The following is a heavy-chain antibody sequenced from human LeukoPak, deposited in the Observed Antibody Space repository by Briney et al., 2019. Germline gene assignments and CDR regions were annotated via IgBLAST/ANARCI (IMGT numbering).Heavy chain of an antibody. CDR2: ISGSGRST. J-gene: IGHJ4*02. CDR1: GFTFSNFA. D-gene: IGHD2-15*01. CDR3: AKEGDIVVVIAASAGVDW. Sequence: PGGSLRLSCAASGFTFSNFAMSWVRQAPGKGLEWVSAISGSGRSTYYADFVKGRFTISRDNSKNTLYLQMNSLRAEDTAIYYCAKEGDIVVVIAASAGVDWWGQGTLVTVSS. V-gene: IGHV3-23*01.